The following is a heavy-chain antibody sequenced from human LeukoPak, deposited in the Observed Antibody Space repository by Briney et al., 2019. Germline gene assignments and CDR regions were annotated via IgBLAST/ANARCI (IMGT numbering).Heavy chain of an antibody. Sequence: SETLSLTCTVSGGTIGSYYWNWIRQPPGKGLEWIGEINHSGITNYNPSLKSRVTISVDTSKKQFSLKLWSVTAADTAVYYCAPLGGGDFDIWGQGTVVTVSS. D-gene: IGHD3-16*01. V-gene: IGHV4-34*08. CDR1: GGTIGSYY. CDR2: INHSGIT. CDR3: APLGGGDFDI. J-gene: IGHJ3*02.